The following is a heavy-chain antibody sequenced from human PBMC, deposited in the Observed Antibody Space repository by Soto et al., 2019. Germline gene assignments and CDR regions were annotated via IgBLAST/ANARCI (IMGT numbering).Heavy chain of an antibody. CDR2: ISYSGNT. Sequence: QVQLQESGPGQVKPSQTLSLTCTVSGGSISSGDFYWSWIRQHPGRDLEWIGYISYSGNTYYNPSLESRLSMSVGTSKNHFSLRLDSVTAADTAVYYCARDTTYCGGDCYADWGQGALVTVSS. D-gene: IGHD2-21*02. J-gene: IGHJ4*02. CDR1: GGSISSGDFY. V-gene: IGHV4-31*03. CDR3: ARDTTYCGGDCYAD.